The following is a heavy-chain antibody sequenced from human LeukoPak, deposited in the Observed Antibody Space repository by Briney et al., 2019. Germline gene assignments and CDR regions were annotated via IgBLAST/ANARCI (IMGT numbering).Heavy chain of an antibody. CDR3: AALAVAGPFDY. CDR1: GYTFTSYY. V-gene: IGHV1-46*01. D-gene: IGHD6-19*01. CDR2: INPSGGST. J-gene: IGHJ4*02. Sequence: ASVKVSCKASGYTFTSYYMHWVRQAPGQGLEWMGIINPSGGSTSYAQKFQGRVTMARDTSTSTVYMELSSLRSEDTAVYYCAALAVAGPFDYWGQGTLVTVSS.